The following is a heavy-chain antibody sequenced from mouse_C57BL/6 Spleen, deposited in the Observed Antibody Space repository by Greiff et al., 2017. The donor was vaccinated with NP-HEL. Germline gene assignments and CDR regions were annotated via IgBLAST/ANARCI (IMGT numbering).Heavy chain of an antibody. CDR2: IYPGSGST. V-gene: IGHV1-55*01. D-gene: IGHD3-2*02. CDR1: GYTFTSYW. Sequence: QVQLQQPGAELVKPGASVKMSCKASGYTFTSYWITWVKQRPGQGLEWIGVIYPGSGSTNYNEKFKSKATLTVDKSSSTAYMQLSSLTSEDSAVYYCARVQLRLRDYWGQGTTLTVSS. J-gene: IGHJ2*01. CDR3: ARVQLRLRDY.